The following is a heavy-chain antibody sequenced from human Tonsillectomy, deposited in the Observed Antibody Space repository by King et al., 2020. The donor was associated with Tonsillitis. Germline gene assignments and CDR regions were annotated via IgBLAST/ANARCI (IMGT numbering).Heavy chain of an antibody. J-gene: IGHJ6*01. CDR1: XGXINNFY. Sequence: QLQXXXPGLVKPSEXLSLTCTVSXGXINNFYWXXIRQPPGKGLEWIAYIYYSGTTNYNPSLKSRVTISVDTSKNQFSLEVRSVTAADTAVYYCSRXXXXXFYXXDXXXXXXXVT. V-gene: IGHV4-59*08. CDR3: SRXXXXXFYXXDX. D-gene: IGHD2/OR15-2a*01. CDR2: IYYSGTT.